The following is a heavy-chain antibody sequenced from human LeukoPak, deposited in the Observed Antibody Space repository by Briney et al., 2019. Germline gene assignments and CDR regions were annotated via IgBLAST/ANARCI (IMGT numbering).Heavy chain of an antibody. CDR3: ARGPRITIFGVVMANDAFDI. CDR1: GYTFTSYD. Sequence: ASVKVSCKASGYTFTSYDINWVRQAPGQGLEWMGWINPKSGGTVYAQKLQGRVTMTRDTSSSTAYMELSRLRFDDTVVYYCARGPRITIFGVVMANDAFDIWGQGTMVTVSS. V-gene: IGHV1-2*02. CDR2: INPKSGGT. J-gene: IGHJ3*02. D-gene: IGHD3-3*01.